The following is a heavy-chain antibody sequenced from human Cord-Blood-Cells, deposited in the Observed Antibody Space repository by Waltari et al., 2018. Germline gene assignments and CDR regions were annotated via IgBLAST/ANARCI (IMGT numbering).Heavy chain of an antibody. V-gene: IGHV3-53*01. CDR1: GFTVSSNY. Sequence: EVQLVVSGGGLIQPGGSLRLSYAASGFTVSSNYMSWVGQAPGKGLAWVSVNNRGRSTHHADSVKVRLTISRDNPKDTLYLQMRNLRAEDTAVYYCARDTIGAGLLVYWGQGTLVTVSS. CDR2: NNRGRST. D-gene: IGHD3-3*01. CDR3: ARDTIGAGLLVY. J-gene: IGHJ4*02.